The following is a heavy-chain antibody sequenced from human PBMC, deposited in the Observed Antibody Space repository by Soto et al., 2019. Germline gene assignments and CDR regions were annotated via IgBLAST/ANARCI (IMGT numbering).Heavy chain of an antibody. CDR2: IFPGDSDT. Sequence: GESLKISCEGSGNIFNTYWISWARQKPGKGLEWMGIIFPGDSDTRYRPSLHGQVTISVDKSINTAYLQWNSLKASDTAMYYCAARGGEAFDLWGQGTPVTVSS. J-gene: IGHJ4*02. CDR3: AARGGEAFDL. V-gene: IGHV5-51*01. CDR1: GNIFNTYW. D-gene: IGHD2-15*01.